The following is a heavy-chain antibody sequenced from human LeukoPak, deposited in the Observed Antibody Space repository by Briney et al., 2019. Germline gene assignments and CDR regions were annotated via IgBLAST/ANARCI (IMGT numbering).Heavy chain of an antibody. CDR2: ISGSGDNT. D-gene: IGHD2-21*02. CDR3: VKDWSDEAKCGADCLEY. Sequence: GGSLRLSCAASGFNFYIYAMSWVRQAPGKGLEWVSSISGSGDNTFYADSVKGRYTISRDNSKNTLYLQMNTLRAEDTAVYYCVKDWSDEAKCGADCLEYWGQGTLVTVSS. V-gene: IGHV3-23*01. J-gene: IGHJ4*02. CDR1: GFNFYIYA.